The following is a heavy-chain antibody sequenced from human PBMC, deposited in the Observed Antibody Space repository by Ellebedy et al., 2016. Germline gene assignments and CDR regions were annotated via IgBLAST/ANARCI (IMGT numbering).Heavy chain of an antibody. CDR1: GGSISSSNW. D-gene: IGHD2-2*01. V-gene: IGHV4-4*02. J-gene: IGHJ5*02. CDR3: ARGSDKCHRSTSCSPPDP. Sequence: SETLSLTXAVSGGSISSSNWWSWVRQPPGKGLEWIGEINHSGSTNYNPSLKSRVTISVDTSKNQFSLKLSSVTAADTAVYYCARGSDKCHRSTSCSPPDPWGQGTLVTVSS. CDR2: INHSGST.